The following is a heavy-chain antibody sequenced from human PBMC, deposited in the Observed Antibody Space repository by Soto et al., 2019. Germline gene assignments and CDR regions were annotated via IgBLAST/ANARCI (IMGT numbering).Heavy chain of an antibody. J-gene: IGHJ4*02. D-gene: IGHD6-13*01. CDR3: AKDRTYSDSWPSGPFDY. CDR2: ISYDGRNT. CDR1: GFTFSSYG. Sequence: QVRLVESGGGVAQPGRSLRLSCAASGFTFSSYGIHWVRQAPGKGLEWVAVISYDGRNTYYGDSVKGRFTVSRDNSKNTLYLQMNSLRAEDTAVYYCAKDRTYSDSWPSGPFDYWGQGTLVTVSS. V-gene: IGHV3-30*18.